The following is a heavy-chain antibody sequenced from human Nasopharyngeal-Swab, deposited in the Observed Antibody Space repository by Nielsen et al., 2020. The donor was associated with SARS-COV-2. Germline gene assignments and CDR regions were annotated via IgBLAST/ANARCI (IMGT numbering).Heavy chain of an antibody. J-gene: IGHJ4*02. CDR3: ARDRVAGYGDYNLEGY. D-gene: IGHD4-17*01. CDR2: ISSSSSTI. Sequence: GGPLRLSCAASGFTFSSYSMNWVRQAPGRGLEWVSYISSSSSTIYYADSVKGRFTISRDNAKNSLYLQMNSLRDEDTAVYYCARDRVAGYGDYNLEGYWGQGTLVTVSS. V-gene: IGHV3-48*02. CDR1: GFTFSSYS.